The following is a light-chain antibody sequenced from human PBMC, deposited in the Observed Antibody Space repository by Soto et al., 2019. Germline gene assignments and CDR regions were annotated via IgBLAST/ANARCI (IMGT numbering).Light chain of an antibody. Sequence: DIQMTQSPSSLSASVGDRVTITCRASQGISKYLAWWQQKPGKVPKLLIYTASTLQSGVPSRFGGSGSGTDFTLTISSLQPEDVATYCCQKHTGEFGQGTTVEIK. V-gene: IGKV1-27*01. CDR3: QKHTGE. CDR1: QGISKY. J-gene: IGKJ1*01. CDR2: TAS.